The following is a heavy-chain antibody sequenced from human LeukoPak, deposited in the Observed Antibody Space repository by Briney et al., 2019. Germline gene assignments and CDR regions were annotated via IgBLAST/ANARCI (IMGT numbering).Heavy chain of an antibody. Sequence: GGSLRLSCAASGFTFSSYEMNWVRLAPGKGLEWVSYISSSGSTIYYADSVKGRFTISRDNAKNSLYLQMNSLRAEDTAVYYCVVVPAAMSNWFDPWGQGTLVTVSS. CDR2: ISSSGSTI. CDR3: VVVPAAMSNWFDP. D-gene: IGHD2-2*01. V-gene: IGHV3-48*03. J-gene: IGHJ5*02. CDR1: GFTFSSYE.